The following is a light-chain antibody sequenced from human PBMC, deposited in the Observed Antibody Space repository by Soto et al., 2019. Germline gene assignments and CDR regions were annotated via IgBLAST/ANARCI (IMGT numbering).Light chain of an antibody. CDR1: QSISSW. J-gene: IGKJ1*01. CDR2: DAS. CDR3: QQYNSYSLT. V-gene: IGKV1-5*01. Sequence: DIQMTQSPSTLSASVGDRVTITCLASQSISSWLDWYQQKPGKAPKLLIYDASSLESGVPSRFSGSGSGTEFTLTSSSLQPDYFATYYCQQYNSYSLTFGQGTKVEIK.